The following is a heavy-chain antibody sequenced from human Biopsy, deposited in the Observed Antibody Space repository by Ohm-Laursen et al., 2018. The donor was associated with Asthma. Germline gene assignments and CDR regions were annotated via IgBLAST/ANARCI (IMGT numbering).Heavy chain of an antibody. Sequence: ASVKVSCKASGYNFISFAIHWVRQAPGQRPEWMGWVNTGNGDTKYSQKFQGRVSITRDTSATTAYLEVSSLTSEDTAVYYCARSAETYSGFDSNYYGMDVWGQGTRVTVSS. CDR3: ARSAETYSGFDSNYYGMDV. J-gene: IGHJ6*02. D-gene: IGHD5-12*01. V-gene: IGHV1-3*04. CDR2: VNTGNGDT. CDR1: GYNFISFA.